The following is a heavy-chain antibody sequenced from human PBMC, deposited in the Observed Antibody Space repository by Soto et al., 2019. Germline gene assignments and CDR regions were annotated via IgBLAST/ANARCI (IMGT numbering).Heavy chain of an antibody. D-gene: IGHD2-15*01. V-gene: IGHV4-34*01. CDR2: INHSGST. CDR1: GGSFSGYY. Sequence: QVQLQQWGAGLLKPSETLSLTCAVYGGSFSGYYWSWIRQPPGKGLEWIGEINHSGSTNYNPSLKSRVTISVDTSKNQFSLKLSSVTAVDTAVYYCARGVGACSGGSCYSVLDYWGQGTLVTVSS. J-gene: IGHJ4*02. CDR3: ARGVGACSGGSCYSVLDY.